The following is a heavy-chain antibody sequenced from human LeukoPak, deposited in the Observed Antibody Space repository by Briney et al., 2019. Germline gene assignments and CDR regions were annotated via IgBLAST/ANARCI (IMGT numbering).Heavy chain of an antibody. D-gene: IGHD3-9*01. V-gene: IGHV1-46*01. Sequence: GASVKVSCKASGYTFTSYYMHWVRQAPGQGLEWMGALHPSGGSPTYGQKFQGRLTVTSDTSTNTVYMRLSSLRSDDTAVYYCARGEDFLTGYARIYYGMDVWGQGTTVTVSS. CDR3: ARGEDFLTGYARIYYGMDV. CDR1: GYTFTSYY. CDR2: LHPSGGSP. J-gene: IGHJ6*02.